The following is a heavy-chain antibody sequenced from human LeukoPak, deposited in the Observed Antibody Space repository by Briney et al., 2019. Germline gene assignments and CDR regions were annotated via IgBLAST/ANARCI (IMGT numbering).Heavy chain of an antibody. D-gene: IGHD6-19*01. CDR3: ARGGSGFPFDY. CDR2: IYNSGST. Sequence: TSETLSLTCTVSGGSITRGDNYWTWIRQPPGKGLEWIGSIYNSGSTDYNPSLKSRISISVDTSKSQFSLCLSSMTAADTAVYYCARGGSGFPFDYWGQGTLVPSPQ. J-gene: IGHJ4*02. V-gene: IGHV4-31*03. CDR1: GGSITRGDNY.